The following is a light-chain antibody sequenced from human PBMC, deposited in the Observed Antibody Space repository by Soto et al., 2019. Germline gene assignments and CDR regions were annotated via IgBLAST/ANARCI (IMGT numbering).Light chain of an antibody. Sequence: QSALAQPASVSGSPGQSITLSCTGTTSDVGSYNLVSWYQQHPGKAPKLMIYEVSKRPSGVSNRFSGSKSGNTASLTISGLQAEDEADYSCCSYGGRNTFVFGSGTKVTVL. CDR3: CSYGGRNTFV. CDR2: EVS. CDR1: TSDVGSYNL. J-gene: IGLJ1*01. V-gene: IGLV2-23*02.